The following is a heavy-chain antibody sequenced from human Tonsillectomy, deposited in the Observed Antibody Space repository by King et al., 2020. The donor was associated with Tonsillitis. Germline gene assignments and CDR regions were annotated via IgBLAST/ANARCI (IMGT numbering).Heavy chain of an antibody. J-gene: IGHJ4*02. CDR3: ARVADVGYCSSTRCYGGGFEN. CDR2: INSDGSRI. V-gene: IGHV3-74*01. Sequence: VQLVESGGGLVQPGGSLRLSCAASGFTLRSYWMHWVRQGPGKGLVWVSRINSDGSRIDYADSVKGRFTISRDNAKNTVYLQMNSLRAEDTAVYFCARVADVGYCSSTRCYGGGFENWGQGTLVTVSS. D-gene: IGHD2-2*01. CDR1: GFTLRSYW.